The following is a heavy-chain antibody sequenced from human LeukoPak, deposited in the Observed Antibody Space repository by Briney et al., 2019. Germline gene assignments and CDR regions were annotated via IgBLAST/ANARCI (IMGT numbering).Heavy chain of an antibody. CDR3: ARGAYIAAAGTLGY. J-gene: IGHJ4*02. V-gene: IGHV3-53*01. CDR2: IYSGGST. D-gene: IGHD6-13*01. CDR1: GFTVSSNY. Sequence: GGSLRLSCAASGFTVSSNYMSWVRRAPGKGLEWVSVIYSGGSTYYADSVKGRFTISRDNSKNTLYLQMNSLRAEDTAVYYCARGAYIAAAGTLGYWGQGTLVTVSS.